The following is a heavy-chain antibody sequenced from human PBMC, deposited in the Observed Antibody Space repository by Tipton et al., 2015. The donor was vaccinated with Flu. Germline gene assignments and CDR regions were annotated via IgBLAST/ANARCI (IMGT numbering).Heavy chain of an antibody. J-gene: IGHJ4*02. CDR2: INYSGST. Sequence: LRLSCAVYGGSFSGYYWSWIRQPPGKGLEWIGEINYSGSTNYNPSLKSRVTISVDTSKNQFSLKLSSVTAADTAVYYCTVGGVVRGDIRTPFDYWGQGTLVTVSS. V-gene: IGHV4-34*01. CDR1: GGSFSGYY. D-gene: IGHD3-10*01. CDR3: TVGGVVRGDIRTPFDY.